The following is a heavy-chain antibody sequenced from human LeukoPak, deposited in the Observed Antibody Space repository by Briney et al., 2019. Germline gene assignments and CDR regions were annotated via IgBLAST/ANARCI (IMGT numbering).Heavy chain of an antibody. V-gene: IGHV3-7*01. Sequence: PGGSLRLSCAASGFTFSSYWMSWVRRAPGKGLEWVANIKQDGSEKYYVDSVKGRFTISRDNAKNSLYLQMNSLRAEDTAVYYCARVGYDFWSGYYTGDWFDPWGQGTLVTVSS. J-gene: IGHJ5*02. CDR2: IKQDGSEK. CDR1: GFTFSSYW. D-gene: IGHD3-3*01. CDR3: ARVGYDFWSGYYTGDWFDP.